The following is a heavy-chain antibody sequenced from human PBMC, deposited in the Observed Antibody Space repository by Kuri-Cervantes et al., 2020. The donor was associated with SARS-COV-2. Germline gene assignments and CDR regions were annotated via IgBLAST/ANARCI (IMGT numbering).Heavy chain of an antibody. CDR2: ITPISGAP. CDR3: ARDSFRWMGANSGQQPWPQNYYYYGMDV. J-gene: IGHJ6*02. D-gene: IGHD5-18*01. CDR1: GGTFSTYA. Sequence: SVKVSCKASGGTFSTYAINWVRQAPRQGLEWMGGITPISGAPNYAQKFQGRITITADKSTSTAYMELSSLRSEDTAVYYCARDSFRWMGANSGQQPWPQNYYYYGMDVWGQGTTVTVSS. V-gene: IGHV1-69*06.